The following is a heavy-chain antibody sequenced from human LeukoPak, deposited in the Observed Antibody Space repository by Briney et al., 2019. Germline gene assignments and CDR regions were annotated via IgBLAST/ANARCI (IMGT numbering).Heavy chain of an antibody. V-gene: IGHV4-61*02. Sequence: SETLSLTCTVSGGSISSGSYYWSWLRQPAGKGLEWIGRIYTSGSTNYNPSLKKRVTISVDTSKNQFSLKLSSVTAADTAVYYCARELKGSSGPLDYWGQGTLVTVSS. CDR3: ARELKGSSGPLDY. J-gene: IGHJ4*02. CDR2: IYTSGST. D-gene: IGHD3-22*01. CDR1: GGSISSGSYY.